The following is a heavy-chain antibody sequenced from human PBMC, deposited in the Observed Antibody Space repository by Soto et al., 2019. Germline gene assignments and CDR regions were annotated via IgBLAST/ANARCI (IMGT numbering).Heavy chain of an antibody. Sequence: SETLSLTCAVYGGSFIGYYWSWILQPPGKGLEWIGEINHSGSTNYNPSLKSRVTISVDTSKNQFSLKLSSVTAADTAVYYCAVLSKYSSSDVWGKGTTVTVSS. D-gene: IGHD6-6*01. J-gene: IGHJ6*04. CDR1: GGSFIGYY. CDR2: INHSGST. CDR3: AVLSKYSSSDV. V-gene: IGHV4-34*01.